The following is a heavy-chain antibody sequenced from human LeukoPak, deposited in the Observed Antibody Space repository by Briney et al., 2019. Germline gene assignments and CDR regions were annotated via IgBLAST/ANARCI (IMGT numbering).Heavy chain of an antibody. D-gene: IGHD3-3*02. CDR2: FSGSGGST. CDR3: AKGPPSHIWGGDPNPLDY. CDR1: GFTFSSYA. J-gene: IGHJ4*02. Sequence: GGSLRLSCAASGFTFSSYAMSWVRQAPGKGLECISGFSGSGGSTYYADSVKGRFTISRDNSKNTLYLQMNSLRAEDTAVYYCAKGPPSHIWGGDPNPLDYWGQGTLVTVSS. V-gene: IGHV3-23*01.